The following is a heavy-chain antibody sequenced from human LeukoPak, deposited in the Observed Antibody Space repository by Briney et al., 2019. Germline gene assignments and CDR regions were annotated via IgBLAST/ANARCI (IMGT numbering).Heavy chain of an antibody. CDR1: GFTFSDYY. J-gene: IGHJ4*02. CDR2: IYSGGST. V-gene: IGHV3-66*01. CDR3: ARKRSGSGSYLEYYFDY. D-gene: IGHD3-10*01. Sequence: GGSLRLSCAASGFTFSDYYMSWVRQAPGKGLEWVSVIYSGGSTYYADSVKGRFTISRDNSKNTLYLQMNSLRAEDTAVYYCARKRSGSGSYLEYYFDYWGQGTLVTVSS.